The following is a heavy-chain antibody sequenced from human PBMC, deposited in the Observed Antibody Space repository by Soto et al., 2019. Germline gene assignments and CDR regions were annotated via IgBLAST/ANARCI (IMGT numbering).Heavy chain of an antibody. V-gene: IGHV3-15*01. J-gene: IGHJ4*02. CDR2: IKSKTDGGTT. D-gene: IGHD5-12*01. Sequence: GSLRLSCAASGFTFSNALMSWVRQAPGKGLEWVGRIKSKTDGGTTDYAAPVKGRFTISRDDSKNTLYLQMNSLKTEDTAVYYCTTPWPYSGYDDYWGQGTLVTVSS. CDR3: TTPWPYSGYDDY. CDR1: GFTFSNAL.